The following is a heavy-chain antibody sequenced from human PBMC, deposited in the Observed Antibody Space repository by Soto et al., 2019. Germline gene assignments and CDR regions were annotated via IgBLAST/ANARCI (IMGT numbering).Heavy chain of an antibody. CDR1: GYTFTSYG. Sequence: ASVKVSCKASGYTFTSYGISWVRQAPGQGLEWMGWISAYNGNTNYAQKLQGRVTVTTDTSTSTAYMELRSLRSDDTAVYYCARGTYYYDSSGYLFDYWGQGTLVTVSS. J-gene: IGHJ4*02. CDR3: ARGTYYYDSSGYLFDY. CDR2: ISAYNGNT. V-gene: IGHV1-18*04. D-gene: IGHD3-22*01.